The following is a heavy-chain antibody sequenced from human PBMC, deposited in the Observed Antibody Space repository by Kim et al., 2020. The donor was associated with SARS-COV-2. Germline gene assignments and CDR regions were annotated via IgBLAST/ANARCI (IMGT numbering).Heavy chain of an antibody. J-gene: IGHJ6*02. CDR2: IWYDGSNK. CDR3: AREGSHYDFWSGYNNYYYGMDV. V-gene: IGHV3-33*01. Sequence: GGSLRLSCAASGFTFSSYGMHWVRQAPGKGLEWVAVIWYDGSNKYYADSVKGRFTISRDNSKNTLYLQMNSLRAEDTAVYYCAREGSHYDFWSGYNNYYYGMDVWGQGTTVTVSS. CDR1: GFTFSSYG. D-gene: IGHD3-3*01.